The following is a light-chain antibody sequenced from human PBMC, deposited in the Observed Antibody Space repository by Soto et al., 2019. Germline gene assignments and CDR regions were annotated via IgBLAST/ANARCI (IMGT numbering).Light chain of an antibody. Sequence: EVVLTQSPGTLSLSPGESATLSCRASQSVSSSYLAWYQQKPGQAPRLLIYGASSRATGVPDRFGGSGSGTDFTLTISSLEPEDFAVYYCQQYGSSPVPFGQGTKVDIK. J-gene: IGKJ1*01. CDR2: GAS. CDR3: QQYGSSPVP. CDR1: QSVSSSY. V-gene: IGKV3-20*01.